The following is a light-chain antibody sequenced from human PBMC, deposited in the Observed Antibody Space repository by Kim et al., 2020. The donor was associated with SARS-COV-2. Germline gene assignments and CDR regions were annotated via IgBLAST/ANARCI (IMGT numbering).Light chain of an antibody. CDR2: KAS. CDR3: QQYNSYPYT. CDR1: REISSW. Sequence: DIQMTQSPSTLSGSVGDRVTITCRASREISSWLAWYQQRPGKAPKLLISKASVVQSGVPSRFSGSGFETDFTLTISSLQPDDSATYYCQQYNSYPYTCGKGTTLEI. J-gene: IGKJ2*01. V-gene: IGKV1-5*03.